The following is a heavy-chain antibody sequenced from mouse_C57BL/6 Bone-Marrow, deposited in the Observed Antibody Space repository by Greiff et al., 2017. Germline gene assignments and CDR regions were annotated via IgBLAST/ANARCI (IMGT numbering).Heavy chain of an antibody. J-gene: IGHJ1*03. Sequence: EVKLVESGGGLVQPKGSLKLSCAASGFSFNTYAMNWVRQAPGKGLEWVARIRSKSNNYATYYADSVKDRFTISSNDTESMLYLQMNNLKTEDTALYYCVKHKYYYDTRYFDVWGTGTTVTVSS. D-gene: IGHD1-1*01. V-gene: IGHV10-1*01. CDR1: GFSFNTYA. CDR3: VKHKYYYDTRYFDV. CDR2: IRSKSNNYAT.